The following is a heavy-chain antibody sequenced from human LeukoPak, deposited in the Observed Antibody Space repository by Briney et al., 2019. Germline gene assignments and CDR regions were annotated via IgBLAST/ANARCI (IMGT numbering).Heavy chain of an antibody. Sequence: SETLSLTCTVSGGSISSSSYYWGWIRQPPGKGLEWIGYIYYSGSTNYNPSLKSRVTISVDTSKNQFSLKLSSVTAADTAVYHCARDTIYDILTGYPYYFDYWGQGTLVTVSS. V-gene: IGHV4-61*05. CDR1: GGSISSSSYY. CDR3: ARDTIYDILTGYPYYFDY. D-gene: IGHD3-9*01. CDR2: IYYSGST. J-gene: IGHJ4*02.